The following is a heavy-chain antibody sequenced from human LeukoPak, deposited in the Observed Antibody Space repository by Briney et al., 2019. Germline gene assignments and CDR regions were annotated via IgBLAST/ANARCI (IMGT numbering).Heavy chain of an antibody. Sequence: SGGSLRLSCEASGFSLSNYNMNWVRQAPGKGLEWVSYITLSSTTLYYADSVKGRFTISRDNAKNSLYLQMNSLRAEDSALYYCAREPPYSSSWTVFDSWGQGTLVTVSS. CDR2: ITLSSTTL. CDR1: GFSLSNYN. CDR3: AREPPYSSSWTVFDS. J-gene: IGHJ4*02. D-gene: IGHD6-13*01. V-gene: IGHV3-48*01.